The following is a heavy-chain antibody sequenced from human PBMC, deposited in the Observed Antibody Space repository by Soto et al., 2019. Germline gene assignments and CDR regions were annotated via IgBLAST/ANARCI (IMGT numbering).Heavy chain of an antibody. D-gene: IGHD5-18*01. CDR1: GGSVSGGDYY. V-gene: IGHV4-61*08. Sequence: SDTLSLTCTVSGGSVSGGDYYWSWIRQPPGKGLEWIGYIYYSGNTNYNPSLKSRVIISVDTSKNLFSLKLTSVTAADTAVYYCARIPVDTSMIYWLDPWGQGTLVTVPS. CDR2: IYYSGNT. CDR3: ARIPVDTSMIYWLDP. J-gene: IGHJ5*02.